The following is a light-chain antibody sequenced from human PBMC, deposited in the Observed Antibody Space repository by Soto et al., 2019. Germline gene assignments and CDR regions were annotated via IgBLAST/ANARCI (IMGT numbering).Light chain of an antibody. Sequence: DIQMTQSPSTLSASVGDRVTITCRASQSISSWLAWYQQKPGKAPKLLIYDASSLESGVPPRFSGSGSGTEFTLTISSLQPDDFATYYCQQYNSYLITFGQGTRLEIK. V-gene: IGKV1-5*01. CDR3: QQYNSYLIT. CDR1: QSISSW. J-gene: IGKJ5*01. CDR2: DAS.